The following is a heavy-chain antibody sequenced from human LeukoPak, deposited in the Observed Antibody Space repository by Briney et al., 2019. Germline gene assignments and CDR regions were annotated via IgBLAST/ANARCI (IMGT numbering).Heavy chain of an antibody. V-gene: IGHV5-51*01. Sequence: GESLKISCTACGYSFSKYWIGWVRQTPGKGLEWMGFIYSDESLIRYSPSFEGQVTISADNSINTAYLQWNSLKASDTAMYYCGRYGLSGNGYTSYFYYGMDFWGQGTAVTVSS. CDR3: GRYGLSGNGYTSYFYYGMDF. J-gene: IGHJ6*02. D-gene: IGHD5-24*01. CDR2: IYSDESLI. CDR1: GYSFSKYW.